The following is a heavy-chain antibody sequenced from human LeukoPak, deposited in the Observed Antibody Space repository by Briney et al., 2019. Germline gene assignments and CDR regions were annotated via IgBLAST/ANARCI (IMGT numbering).Heavy chain of an antibody. CDR1: GYTFTSYD. J-gene: IGHJ4*02. D-gene: IGHD3-10*01. Sequence: ASVKVSCKASGYTFTSYDINWVRQATGQGLEWMGWMNPNSGDTDYAQKFQGRVTMTRNTSISTAYMELSSLRSEDTAVYYCARGDTYYPDYWGQGTLVTVSS. CDR3: ARGDTYYPDY. CDR2: MNPNSGDT. V-gene: IGHV1-8*01.